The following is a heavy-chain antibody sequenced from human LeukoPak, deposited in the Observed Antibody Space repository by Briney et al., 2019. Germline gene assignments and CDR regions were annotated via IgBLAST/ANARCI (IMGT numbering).Heavy chain of an antibody. CDR2: IYYSGST. J-gene: IGHJ3*02. CDR1: GGSISSYY. CDR3: ARDLRRGSDYGDLPDAFDI. D-gene: IGHD4-17*01. Sequence: KPSETLSLTCTVSGGSISSYYWSWIRQPPGKGLEWIGYIYYSGSTNYNPSLKSRVTISVDTSKNQFSLKLSSVTAADTAVYYCARDLRRGSDYGDLPDAFDIWGQGTMVTVSS. V-gene: IGHV4-59*01.